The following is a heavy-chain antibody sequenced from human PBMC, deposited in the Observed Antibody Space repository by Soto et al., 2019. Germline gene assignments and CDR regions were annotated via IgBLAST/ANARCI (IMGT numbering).Heavy chain of an antibody. CDR1: GGSFSGYY. J-gene: IGHJ4*02. Sequence: ASETLSLTCAVYGGSFSGYYWSWIRQHPGKGLEWIGYIYYSGSTYYNPSLKSRVTISVDTSKNQFSLKLSSVTAADTAVYYCARVVGLRWSYFDYWGQGTLVTVSS. CDR3: ARVVGLRWSYFDY. CDR2: IYYSGST. V-gene: IGHV4-34*09. D-gene: IGHD3-16*01.